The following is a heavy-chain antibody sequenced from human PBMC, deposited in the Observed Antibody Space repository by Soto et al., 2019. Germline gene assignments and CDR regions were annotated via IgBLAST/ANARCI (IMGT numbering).Heavy chain of an antibody. Sequence: PGGSLRLSCAASGFTFRNCGMQWVRQAPGEGLEWVASISYVGNTKFYRETVKGRFTISRDNSKNTLYLQMNRLRVEDTAVYYWAGGGGGIAAAGTLMGLYFYYGMDVWGRGTTVTVSS. CDR3: AGGGGGIAAAGTLMGLYFYYGMDV. D-gene: IGHD6-13*01. V-gene: IGHV3-30*03. CDR2: ISYVGNTK. J-gene: IGHJ6*02. CDR1: GFTFRNCG.